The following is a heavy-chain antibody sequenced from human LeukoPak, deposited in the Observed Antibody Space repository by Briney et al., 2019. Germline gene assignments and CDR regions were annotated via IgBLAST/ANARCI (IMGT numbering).Heavy chain of an antibody. CDR2: MYNSGST. CDR1: GGSISGSY. J-gene: IGHJ4*02. Sequence: SDTLSLTCTVSGGSISGSYWSWIRQPPGKGLEWIAYMYNSGSTNYNPSLKSRVTISIDTSKNQFSLKLSSLTAADTAIYYCARGIESYGDYGYWGQGILVTVSS. V-gene: IGHV4-59*01. CDR3: ARGIESYGDYGY. D-gene: IGHD4-17*01.